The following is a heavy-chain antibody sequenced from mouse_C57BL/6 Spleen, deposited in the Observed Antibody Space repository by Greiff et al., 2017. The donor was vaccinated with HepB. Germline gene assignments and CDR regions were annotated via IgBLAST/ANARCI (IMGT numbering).Heavy chain of an antibody. CDR3: ASRGGNLQFAY. J-gene: IGHJ3*01. V-gene: IGHV5-17*01. D-gene: IGHD2-1*01. CDR2: ISSGSSTI. CDR1: GFTFSDYG. Sequence: EVKLVESGGGLVKPGGSLKLSCAASGFTFSDYGMHWVRQAPEKGLEWVAYISSGSSTIYYADTVKGRFTISRDNAKNTLFLQMTSLRSEDTAMYYCASRGGNLQFAYWDQGTLVTVSA.